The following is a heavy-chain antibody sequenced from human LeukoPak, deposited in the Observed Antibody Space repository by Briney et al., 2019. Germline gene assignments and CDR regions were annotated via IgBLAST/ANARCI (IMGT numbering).Heavy chain of an antibody. V-gene: IGHV3-11*04. CDR1: GFTFSDYY. CDR2: ISSTYRTI. CDR3: ARDFLLASGTGLAYSSSRGALNYYYYYMDV. D-gene: IGHD6-6*01. J-gene: IGHJ6*03. Sequence: GGSLRLSCAASGFTFSDYYMSWIRQAPGKGLEWISYISSTYRTIYYADSVKGRFTLSRDNARNSLYLQMNSLRAEDTAVYYCARDFLLASGTGLAYSSSRGALNYYYYYMDVWGKGTTVTVSS.